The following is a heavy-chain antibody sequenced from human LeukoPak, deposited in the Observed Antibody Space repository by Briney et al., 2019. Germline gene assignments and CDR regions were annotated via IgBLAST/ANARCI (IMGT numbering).Heavy chain of an antibody. V-gene: IGHV1-2*02. Sequence: GASVKVSCKASGYTFIGYYMHWVRQAPGQGLEWMGWINPNSGGTNYAQKFQGRVSMTGDTSISTAYMELSRLRSDDTAVYYCAGESSSGDAFDIWGQGTMVTVSS. J-gene: IGHJ3*02. CDR2: INPNSGGT. D-gene: IGHD6-19*01. CDR1: GYTFIGYY. CDR3: AGESSSGDAFDI.